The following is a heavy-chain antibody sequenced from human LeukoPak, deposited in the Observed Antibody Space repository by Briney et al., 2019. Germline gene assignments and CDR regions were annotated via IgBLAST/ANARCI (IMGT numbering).Heavy chain of an antibody. CDR1: GFTFSSYE. CDR3: AIVVVVSPSHDAFDI. Sequence: GGSLRLSCAASGFTFSSYEMNWVRQAPGKGLEWVSYISSSGSTIYYADSVKGRFTISRDNAKNSLYLQMNSLRAEDTAVYYCAIVVVVSPSHDAFDIWVQGTMVTVSS. V-gene: IGHV3-48*03. CDR2: ISSSGSTI. D-gene: IGHD2-15*01. J-gene: IGHJ3*02.